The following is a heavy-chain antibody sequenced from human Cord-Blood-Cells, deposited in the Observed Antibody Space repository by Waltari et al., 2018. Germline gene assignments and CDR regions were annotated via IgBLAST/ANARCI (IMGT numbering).Heavy chain of an antibody. Sequence: QVQLVESGGGVVQPGRSLRLSCAASGFTFSGYGMHWVRQAPGKGLEWVAVIAYDRSNKYSADSLKGRFTIARDNSKNTRYLQMNSLRAEDTAVYYCAKAPHYYDSSGYYFDYWGQGTLVTVSS. CDR1: GFTFSGYG. D-gene: IGHD3-22*01. V-gene: IGHV3-30*18. J-gene: IGHJ4*02. CDR2: IAYDRSNK. CDR3: AKAPHYYDSSGYYFDY.